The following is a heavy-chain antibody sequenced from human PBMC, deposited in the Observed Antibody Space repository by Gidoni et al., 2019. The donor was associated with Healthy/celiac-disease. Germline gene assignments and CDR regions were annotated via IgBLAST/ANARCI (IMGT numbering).Heavy chain of an antibody. D-gene: IGHD6-19*01. CDR2: IIPILGIA. CDR1: GGTFSSYA. J-gene: IGHJ5*02. V-gene: IGHV1-69*04. CDR3: ASAVAGNWFDP. Sequence: QVQLLQSGAEVKKPGSSVTVSCKASGGTFSSYAISWVRQAPGQGLEWMGRIIPILGIANYAQKFQGRVTITADKSTSTAYMELSSLRSEDTAVYYCASAVAGNWFDPWGQGTLVNVSS.